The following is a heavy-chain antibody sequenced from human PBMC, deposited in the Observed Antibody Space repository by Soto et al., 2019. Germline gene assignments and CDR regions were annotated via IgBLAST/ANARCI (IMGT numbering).Heavy chain of an antibody. D-gene: IGHD1-1*01. CDR2: ISSSGSTI. CDR1: GFTFSSYE. V-gene: IGHV3-48*03. J-gene: IGHJ6*02. CDR3: ARLSWNDYSPHLYYYYYYGMDV. Sequence: GGSLRLSCAASGFTFSSYEMNWVRQAPGKGLEWVSYISSSGSTIYYADSVKGRFTISRDNAKNSLSLQMTSLSAEDKAVYYCARLSWNDYSPHLYYYYYYGMDVWGQGTTVTVSS.